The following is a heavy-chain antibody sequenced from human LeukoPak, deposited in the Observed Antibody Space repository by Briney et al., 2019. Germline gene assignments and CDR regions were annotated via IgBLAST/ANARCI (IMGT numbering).Heavy chain of an antibody. V-gene: IGHV4-34*01. CDR1: GGSYNGYY. Sequence: SDTLSLTCTVYGGSYNGYYWSWMRQPPGKAREGIGEINHSGSTNYNPSLKSRVTISVDTSKNQFSLKLSSVTAADTAVYYCAGEPSDYYYYGMDVWGQGTTVTVSS. D-gene: IGHD1-26*01. J-gene: IGHJ6*02. CDR3: AGEPSDYYYYGMDV. CDR2: INHSGST.